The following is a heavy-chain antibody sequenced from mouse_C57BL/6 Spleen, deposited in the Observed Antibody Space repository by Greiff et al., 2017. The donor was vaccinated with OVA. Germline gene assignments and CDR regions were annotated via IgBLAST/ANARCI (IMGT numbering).Heavy chain of an antibody. Sequence: VKLQESGAELVKPGASVKLSCKASGYTFTSYWMQWVKQRPGQGLEWIGEIDPSDSYTNYNQKFKGKATLTVDTSSSTAYMQLSSLTSEDSAVYYCARRDGKGYAMDYWGQGTSVTVSS. CDR2: IDPSDSYT. CDR1: GYTFTSYW. J-gene: IGHJ4*01. V-gene: IGHV1-50*01. D-gene: IGHD2-1*01. CDR3: ARRDGKGYAMDY.